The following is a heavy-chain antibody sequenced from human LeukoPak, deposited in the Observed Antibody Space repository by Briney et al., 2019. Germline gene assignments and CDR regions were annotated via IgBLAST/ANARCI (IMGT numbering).Heavy chain of an antibody. V-gene: IGHV3-21*01. CDR3: ARFSRLDAFDI. J-gene: IGHJ3*02. CDR1: RFIFNNSN. CDR2: ITSGSSYT. D-gene: IGHD6-25*01. Sequence: GGSLRLSCAASRFIFNNSNMNWVRQAPGKGLEWVSSITSGSSYTFLADSVKGRFTISRDNAKNSLFLQMNSLRAEDTALYYCARFSRLDAFDIWGLGTMVTVSS.